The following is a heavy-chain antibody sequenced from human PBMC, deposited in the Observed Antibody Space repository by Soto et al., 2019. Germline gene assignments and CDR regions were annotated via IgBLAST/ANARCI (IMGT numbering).Heavy chain of an antibody. CDR3: ATELHQVVAATPGLLQYYFDY. V-gene: IGHV1-24*01. D-gene: IGHD2-15*01. CDR1: GYTLTELS. CDR2: FDPEDGET. Sequence: ASVKVSCKVSGYTLTELSMHWVRQAPGKGLEWMGGFDPEDGETIYAQKFQGRVTMTEDTSTDTAYMELSSLRSEDTAVYYCATELHQVVAATPGLLQYYFDYWGQGTLVTVSS. J-gene: IGHJ4*02.